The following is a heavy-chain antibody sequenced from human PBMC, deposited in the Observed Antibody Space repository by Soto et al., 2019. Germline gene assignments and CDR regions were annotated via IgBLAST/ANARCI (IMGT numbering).Heavy chain of an antibody. J-gene: IGHJ4*02. CDR1: GFSFNAYT. Sequence: GFLSLSCAASGFSFNAYTRHWVRQAPGKGVEWVSLISWDGGITYYGDSVKGRFTVSRDNSDNSLYLQMTSLRSDDTAFYYCAKDYYDILTGQKRYFDSWGQGTLVTVSS. CDR2: ISWDGGIT. V-gene: IGHV3-43*01. CDR3: AKDYYDILTGQKRYFDS. D-gene: IGHD3-9*01.